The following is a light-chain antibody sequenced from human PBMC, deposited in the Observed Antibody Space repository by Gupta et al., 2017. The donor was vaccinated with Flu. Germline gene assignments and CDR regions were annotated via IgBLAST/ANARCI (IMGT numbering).Light chain of an antibody. J-gene: IGLJ1*01. CDR1: SNDVGGYDR. Sequence: QSAPTQPRSVSGSPGQSVTISCTGTSNDVGGYDRVSWYKQRPGKAPKRSLYDVTERPSGVPDRFSGSKSGNTASLTISGLQADDEADYYCSSHAGRVTGVFGTGTTVTVL. V-gene: IGLV2-11*01. CDR2: DVT. CDR3: SSHAGRVTGV.